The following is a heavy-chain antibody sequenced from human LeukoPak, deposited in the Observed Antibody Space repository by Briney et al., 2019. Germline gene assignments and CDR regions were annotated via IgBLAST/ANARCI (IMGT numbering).Heavy chain of an antibody. CDR1: GGSISSSSYY. J-gene: IGHJ6*02. V-gene: IGHV4-39*07. CDR3: ARDRDNDILTGPLDYYGMDV. CDR2: IYYSGST. Sequence: SETLSLTCTVSGGSISSSSYYWGWIRQPPGKGLEWIGSIYYSGSTYYNPSLKSRVTISVDTSKNQFSLKLSSVTAADTAVYYCARDRDNDILTGPLDYYGMDVWGQGTTVTVSS. D-gene: IGHD3-9*01.